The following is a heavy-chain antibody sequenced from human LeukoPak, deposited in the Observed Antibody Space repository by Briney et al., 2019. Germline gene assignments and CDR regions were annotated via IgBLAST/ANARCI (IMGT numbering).Heavy chain of an antibody. CDR3: ARMAVRNYDFWSGYPGGNFDY. CDR1: GGSFSGYY. CDR2: INHSGST. Sequence: SETLSLTCAVYGGSFSGYYWSWIRQPPGKGLEWIGEINHSGSTNYNPSLKSRVTISVDTSKNQFSLKLSSVTAADTAVYYCARMAVRNYDFWSGYPGGNFDYWAREPWSPSPQ. V-gene: IGHV4-34*01. J-gene: IGHJ4*02. D-gene: IGHD3-3*01.